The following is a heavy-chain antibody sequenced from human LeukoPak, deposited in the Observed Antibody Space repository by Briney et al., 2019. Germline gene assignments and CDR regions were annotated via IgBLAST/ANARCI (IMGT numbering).Heavy chain of an antibody. D-gene: IGHD3-16*01. Sequence: GGSLRLSCAASGFTFSDYYMSWIRQAPGKGLEWVSAISGSGGSTYYADSVKGRFTISRDNSKNTLYLQMNSLRAEDTAVYYCAKDRNIWGPYYFDYWGQGTLVTVSS. CDR2: ISGSGGST. CDR1: GFTFSDYY. CDR3: AKDRNIWGPYYFDY. J-gene: IGHJ4*02. V-gene: IGHV3-23*01.